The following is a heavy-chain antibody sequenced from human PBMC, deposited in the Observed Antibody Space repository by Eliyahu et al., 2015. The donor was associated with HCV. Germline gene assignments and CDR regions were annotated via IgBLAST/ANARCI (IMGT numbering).Heavy chain of an antibody. CDR1: GFTVNXAW. CDR3: TTLGLLGANDAFDI. J-gene: IGHJ3*02. CDR2: IKSDSERGTA. Sequence: EVQLVESGGGLVKPGGSLRLSCAASGFTVNXAWMTWVRQAPGKGLEWVGRIKSDSERGTADYAAPVKGRFTISRDDSRNTLYLQMNSLKTEDTALYYCTTLGLLGANDAFDIWGQGTMVTVSS. V-gene: IGHV3-15*01. D-gene: IGHD1-26*01.